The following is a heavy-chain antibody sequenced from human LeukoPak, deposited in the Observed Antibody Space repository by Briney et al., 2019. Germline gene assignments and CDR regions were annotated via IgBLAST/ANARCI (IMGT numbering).Heavy chain of an antibody. J-gene: IGHJ5*02. V-gene: IGHV3-23*01. CDR2: ISGSGDNT. Sequence: GSLRLSCAASGFTFSSHGMSWVRQAPGKGLEWVSTISGSGDNTYYADSVKGRFTISRDNSKNTLYLQMNSLRAEDTAVYYCAKPPGLRRLDPWGQGTLVTVSS. CDR3: AKPPGLRRLDP. CDR1: GFTFSSHG. D-gene: IGHD5-12*01.